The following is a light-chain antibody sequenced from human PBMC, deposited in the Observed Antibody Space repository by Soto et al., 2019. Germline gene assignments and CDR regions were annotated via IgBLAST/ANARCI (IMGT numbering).Light chain of an antibody. Sequence: QSALTQPASVSGSPGQSITISCTGTSSDVGGYNYVSWYQQHPGKAPKLMIYDVSNRTSGVSNRFSGSKSGNTASLTITGLQAEDEADYYCSSYTSSSTLVFGGATKLTVL. CDR1: SSDVGGYNY. V-gene: IGLV2-14*01. CDR2: DVS. J-gene: IGLJ2*01. CDR3: SSYTSSSTLV.